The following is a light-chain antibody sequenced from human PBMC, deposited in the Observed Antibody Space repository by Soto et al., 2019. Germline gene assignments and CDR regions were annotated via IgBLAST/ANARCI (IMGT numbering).Light chain of an antibody. V-gene: IGKV3-15*01. J-gene: IGKJ5*01. CDR2: GAS. Sequence: EIVMTQSPATLSVCPGERATLSCRASQIVSSDLAWYHQKPGQAPRLLIYGASTRATGIPARFSGSGSGTEFTLTISSLQSEDFAVYYCQQYNNWPAITFGQGTRLEI. CDR3: QQYNNWPAIT. CDR1: QIVSSD.